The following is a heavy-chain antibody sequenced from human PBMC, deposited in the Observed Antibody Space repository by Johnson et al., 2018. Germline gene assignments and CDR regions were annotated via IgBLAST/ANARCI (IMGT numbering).Heavy chain of an antibody. J-gene: IGHJ6*02. CDR2: IIPILGIA. V-gene: IGHV1-69*04. D-gene: IGHD5-12*01. CDR3: AKDQVLVATIYYYGMDV. Sequence: QVQLVQSGAEVKKPGSSVKVSCKASGGTFSSYTISWVRQAPGHGLEWMGRIIPILGIAHYAQKFQGRVTITADKSTSTAYMELSSLRSEDPAVYYWAKDQVLVATIYYYGMDVWGQGTTVTVSS. CDR1: GGTFSSYT.